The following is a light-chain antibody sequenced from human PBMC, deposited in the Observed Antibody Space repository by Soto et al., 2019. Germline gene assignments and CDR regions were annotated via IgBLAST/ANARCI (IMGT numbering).Light chain of an antibody. CDR3: CSYAGTSTFV. Sequence: QSALTQPASVSGSPGQSITISCTGTSTDIGHYDLVSWFQHHPGKAPQVIIYQVTKRPSGVSDRFSGSRSGNTASLTISGLQTEDEADYYCCSYAGTSTFVLGIGTKVTVL. CDR1: STDIGHYDL. CDR2: QVT. J-gene: IGLJ1*01. V-gene: IGLV2-23*02.